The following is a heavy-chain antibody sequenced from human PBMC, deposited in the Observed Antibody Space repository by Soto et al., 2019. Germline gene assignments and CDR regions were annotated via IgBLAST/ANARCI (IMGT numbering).Heavy chain of an antibody. J-gene: IGHJ6*02. D-gene: IGHD3-22*01. V-gene: IGHV1-2*02. CDR2: IDPNSGDT. CDR3: ARGPPPYDSSTYNSQYYYGLDV. Sequence: SVKVSCKASGYTFSDYYMNWARQAPVQGLEWMGWIDPNSGDTHYAQKFKGRVTMTRDTSFGTVYMELSRLRSDDTAVYYCARGPPPYDSSTYNSQYYYGLDVWGQGTTVTVSS. CDR1: GYTFSDYY.